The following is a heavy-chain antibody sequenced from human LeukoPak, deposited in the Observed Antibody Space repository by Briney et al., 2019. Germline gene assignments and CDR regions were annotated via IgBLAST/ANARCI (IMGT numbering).Heavy chain of an antibody. CDR2: ISSSGSTI. D-gene: IGHD4-17*01. CDR3: ARDDYGDYSSWFDP. J-gene: IGHJ5*02. V-gene: IGHV3-11*01. CDR1: GFTFSDHY. Sequence: GGSLRLTCAASGFTFSDHYMSWIRQAPGKGLEWVSYISSSGSTIYYADSVKGRFTISRDNAKNSLYLQMNSLRAEDTAVYYCARDDYGDYSSWFDPWGQGTLVTVSS.